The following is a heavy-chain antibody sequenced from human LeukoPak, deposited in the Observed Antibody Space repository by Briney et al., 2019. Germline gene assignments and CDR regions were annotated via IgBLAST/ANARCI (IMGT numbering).Heavy chain of an antibody. J-gene: IGHJ4*02. Sequence: SETLSLTCTVSGGSISSYYWSWIRQPPGKGLEWIGYIYYSGSTNYNPPLKSRVTISVDTSKNQFSLKLSSVTAADTAVYYCARRDTVTTPFDYWGQGTLVTVSS. CDR3: ARRDTVTTPFDY. V-gene: IGHV4-59*08. CDR1: GGSISSYY. CDR2: IYYSGST. D-gene: IGHD4-11*01.